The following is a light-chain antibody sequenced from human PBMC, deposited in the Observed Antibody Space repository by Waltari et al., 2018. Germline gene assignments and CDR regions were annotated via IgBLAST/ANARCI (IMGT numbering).Light chain of an antibody. CDR2: QDN. CDR3: QAWDRNTYVV. Sequence: SYELTQPPSVSVSPGQTATITCSGDKLEDKYASWYQQRPGQSPVLVIYQDNRRPSGIPERVSGSTSGNTATLTISGTQAMDEADYYCQAWDRNTYVVFGGGTKVTVL. J-gene: IGLJ2*01. CDR1: KLEDKY. V-gene: IGLV3-1*01.